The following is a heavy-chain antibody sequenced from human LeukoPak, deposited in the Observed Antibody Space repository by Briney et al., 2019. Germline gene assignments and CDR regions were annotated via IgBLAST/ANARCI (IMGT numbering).Heavy chain of an antibody. V-gene: IGHV4-39*07. CDR1: GGSISSSTYY. Sequence: SETLSLTCTVSGGSISSSTYYWGWIRQPPGKGLEWIGSIYYGGSTYYNLSLKSRVTISVDISKNQFSLKVSSVTAADTAVYYCARDAGHQLSRRNYYAMDVWGQGTTVTVSS. J-gene: IGHJ6*02. CDR3: ARDAGHQLSRRNYYAMDV. D-gene: IGHD2-2*01. CDR2: IYYGGST.